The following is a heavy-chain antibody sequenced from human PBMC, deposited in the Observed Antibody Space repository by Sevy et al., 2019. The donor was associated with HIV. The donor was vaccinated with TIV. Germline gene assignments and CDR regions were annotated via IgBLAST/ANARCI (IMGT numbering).Heavy chain of an antibody. CDR3: ARGPRSGYYTLDY. CDR1: GFTFRNFG. V-gene: IGHV3-30*03. J-gene: IGHJ4*02. Sequence: GGSLRLSCVGSGFTFRNFGVHWLRQAPGKGLEWLSVVSYDGSSKYYVDSVKGRFIVSRDSSKNTLYLQMNSLRTEDTAVYYCARGPRSGYYTLDYWGQGTLVTVSS. D-gene: IGHD3-3*01. CDR2: VSYDGSSK.